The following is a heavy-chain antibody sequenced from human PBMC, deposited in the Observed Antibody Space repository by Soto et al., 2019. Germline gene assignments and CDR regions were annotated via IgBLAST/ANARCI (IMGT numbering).Heavy chain of an antibody. CDR1: GGSISGSSHY. D-gene: IGHD2-15*01. V-gene: IGHV4-39*01. Sequence: SQSLSLTCTVSGGSISGSSHYWGWLRQSPGKGLEWFGRSFYSGSTYYNPCLKCRASISVDTSKHKFSLRLSSVTAADSAVYYCTRQEWSSGGSGFVYWGQGALVTVS. CDR2: SFYSGST. CDR3: TRQEWSSGGSGFVY. J-gene: IGHJ4*02.